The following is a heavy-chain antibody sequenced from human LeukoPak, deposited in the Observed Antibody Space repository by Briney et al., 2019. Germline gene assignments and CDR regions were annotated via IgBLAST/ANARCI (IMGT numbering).Heavy chain of an antibody. CDR1: GFTLSKYA. CDR2: ISYDGSHK. V-gene: IGHV3-30*04. D-gene: IGHD6-13*01. CDR3: ARDQLFCSDGSCSAHNWFDP. Sequence: GGSLRLSCSASGFTLSKYAFHWVRQAPGKGLEWVSIISYDGSHKYYADSVKGRFTISRDDSNNTLFLQMNSLRPADTAVYYCARDQLFCSDGSCSAHNWFDPWGPGTLVTVSS. J-gene: IGHJ5*02.